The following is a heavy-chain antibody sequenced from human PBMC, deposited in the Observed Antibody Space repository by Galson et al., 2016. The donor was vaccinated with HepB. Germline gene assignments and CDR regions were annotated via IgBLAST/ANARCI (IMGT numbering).Heavy chain of an antibody. D-gene: IGHD1-26*01. V-gene: IGHV3-7*01. CDR1: GFIFRNYW. CDR2: ITRDGSEK. J-gene: IGHJ4*02. CDR3: ARAMSGSYDF. Sequence: SLRLSCAASGFIFRNYWMTWVRQAPGKGLEWVANITRDGSEKYYMHSVGGRFTISRDSAKNLVFLQMNSLRAEDTAVYHCARAMSGSYDFWGQGILVTVSS.